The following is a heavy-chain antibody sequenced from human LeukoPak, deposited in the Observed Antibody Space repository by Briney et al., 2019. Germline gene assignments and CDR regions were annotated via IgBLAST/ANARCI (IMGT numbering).Heavy chain of an antibody. J-gene: IGHJ4*01. Sequence: GSLRLSCVGPGFSLSDYWMHWVRQTPGKGLMWVSRITSDGSTTWYADSVKGRFTVSRDNAKNTLFLEMNSLRDEDTAVYYCAGDYIWGRLFWGQGTLVTVSS. CDR3: AGDYIWGRLF. D-gene: IGHD3-16*01. CDR2: ITSDGSTT. V-gene: IGHV3-74*01. CDR1: GFSLSDYW.